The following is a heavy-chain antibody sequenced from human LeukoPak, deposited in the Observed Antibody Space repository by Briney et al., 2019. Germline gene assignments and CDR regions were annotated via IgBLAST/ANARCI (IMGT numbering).Heavy chain of an antibody. CDR2: ISAYNGNT. CDR3: ARHPMCWVVPAAICGFYYYYHGMDV. D-gene: IGHD2-2*02. Sequence: ASVKVSCKASGFVFTGYGFTWVRQAPGQGLEWMGWISAYNGNTNYAQKLQGSVTMTTDTSTSTAYMELRSLRSDDTAVYYCARHPMCWVVPAAICGFYYYYHGMDVWGQGTTVTVSS. V-gene: IGHV1-18*01. CDR1: GFVFTGYG. J-gene: IGHJ6*02.